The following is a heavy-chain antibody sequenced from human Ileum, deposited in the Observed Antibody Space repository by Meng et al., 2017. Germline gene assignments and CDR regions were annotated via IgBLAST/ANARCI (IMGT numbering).Heavy chain of an antibody. D-gene: IGHD3-16*01. V-gene: IGHV1-46*01. J-gene: IGHJ4*02. CDR3: VREFRGGYFDY. CDR1: EYSFSNYY. CDR2: SNPGGGST. Sequence: QGQWVEAGDEVKEPGASVEDSCNSSEYSFSNYYLRWTRQAPGQGLGWLGVSNPGGGSTNYAQKFQGRVTMTRDTSANTVYMELGSLKSEDTAVYYCVREFRGGYFDYWGQGTLVTVSS.